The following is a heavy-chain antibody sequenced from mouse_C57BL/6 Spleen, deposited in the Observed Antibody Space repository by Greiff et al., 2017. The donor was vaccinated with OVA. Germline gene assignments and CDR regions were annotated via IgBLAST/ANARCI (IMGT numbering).Heavy chain of an antibody. D-gene: IGHD1-1*01. J-gene: IGHJ2*01. CDR2: IDPSDSET. CDR3: ARSGLRLYYFDY. CDR1: GYTFTSYW. Sequence: QVQLQQPGAELVRPGSSVKLSCKASGYTFTSYWMHWVKQRPIQGLEWIGNIDPSDSETHYNQKFKDKATLTVDKSSSTAYMQPSSLTSEDSAVYYCARSGLRLYYFDYWGQGTTLTVSS. V-gene: IGHV1-52*01.